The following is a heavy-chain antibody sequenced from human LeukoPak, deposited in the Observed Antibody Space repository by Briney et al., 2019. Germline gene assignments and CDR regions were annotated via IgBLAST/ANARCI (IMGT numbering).Heavy chain of an antibody. J-gene: IGHJ6*02. CDR2: IYTSGST. CDR3: ARDRAFSDILTGYPAPYYYYGMDV. D-gene: IGHD3-9*01. Sequence: SGTLSLTCTVSGGSISSYYWSWIRQPAGKGLEWIGRIYTSGSTNYNPSLKSRVTMSVDTSKNQFSLKLSSVTAADTAVYYCARDRAFSDILTGYPAPYYYYGMDVWGQGTTVTVSS. V-gene: IGHV4-4*07. CDR1: GGSISSYY.